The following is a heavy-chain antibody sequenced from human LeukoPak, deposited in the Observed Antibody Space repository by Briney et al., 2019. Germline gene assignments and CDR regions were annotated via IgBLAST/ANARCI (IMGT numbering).Heavy chain of an antibody. V-gene: IGHV4-61*02. CDR3: AARRGILCHGAFDI. CDR2: IYTSGST. Sequence: SQTLSLTCTVSGGSISSGSYYWSWIRQPAGKGLEWIGRIYTSGSTNYNPSLKSRVTISVDTSKNQFSLKLSSVTAADTAVYYCAARRGILCHGAFDIWGQGTMVTVSS. J-gene: IGHJ3*02. D-gene: IGHD2-15*01. CDR1: GGSISSGSYY.